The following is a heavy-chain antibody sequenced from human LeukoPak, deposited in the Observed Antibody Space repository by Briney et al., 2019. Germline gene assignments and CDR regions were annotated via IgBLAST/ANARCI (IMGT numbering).Heavy chain of an antibody. J-gene: IGHJ5*02. CDR2: IIPIFGTA. V-gene: IGHV1-69*05. Sequence: ASVTVSCTASGGTFSSYAISWVRQAPGQGLEWMGGIIPIFGTANYAQKFQARVTITTDESTSTAYMELSSLRSEDTAVYYCARDVTGTGQSGGPWGQGTLVTVSS. CDR1: GGTFSSYA. CDR3: ARDVTGTGQSGGP. D-gene: IGHD1-1*01.